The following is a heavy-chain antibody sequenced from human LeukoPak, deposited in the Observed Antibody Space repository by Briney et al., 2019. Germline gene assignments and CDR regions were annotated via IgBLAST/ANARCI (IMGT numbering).Heavy chain of an antibody. D-gene: IGHD6-19*01. CDR3: VRDLTGGSGD. J-gene: IGHJ4*02. CDR2: INPKSGDT. Sequence: GASVKVSCKASGYTFTDYYIHWVRQAPGQTFEWLAWINPKSGDTHYTQKFQGRVTVTTDTSITSVYMELSGLQSDDTAVYYCVRDLTGGSGDWGQGTLVTVSS. CDR1: GYTFTDYY. V-gene: IGHV1-2*02.